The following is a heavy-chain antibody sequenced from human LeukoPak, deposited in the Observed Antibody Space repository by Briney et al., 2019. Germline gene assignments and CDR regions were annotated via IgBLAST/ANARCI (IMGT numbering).Heavy chain of an antibody. V-gene: IGHV3-23*01. Sequence: PGGSLRLSCAVSGFTFSSYAMSWVRHAPGKGLEWVSAITGGGGSTYYADSVKGRFTISRDNSKNTLYLQMNSPRAEDTAVYYCAKDRRSKYHYQYMDVWGKGTTVTVSS. CDR1: GFTFSSYA. J-gene: IGHJ6*03. CDR3: AKDRRSKYHYQYMDV. CDR2: ITGGGGST. D-gene: IGHD4-11*01.